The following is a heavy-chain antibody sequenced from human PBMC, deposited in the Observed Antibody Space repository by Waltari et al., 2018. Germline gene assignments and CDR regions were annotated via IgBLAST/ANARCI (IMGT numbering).Heavy chain of an antibody. D-gene: IGHD3-22*01. V-gene: IGHV3-7*01. CDR3: ARVTWQYDTSRYFYPYYHYYIDV. CDR1: GLTFTTYS. Sequence: EEQLVESGGALVQPGGSLRLSCGACGLTFTTYSVTWVRQAPGKGLEWVANINRDGTEKYYVDSVKGRFTISRDDPKNSLFLQMNSLRAEDTAVYYCARVTWQYDTSRYFYPYYHYYIDVWGKGTTVTVSS. J-gene: IGHJ6*03. CDR2: INRDGTEK.